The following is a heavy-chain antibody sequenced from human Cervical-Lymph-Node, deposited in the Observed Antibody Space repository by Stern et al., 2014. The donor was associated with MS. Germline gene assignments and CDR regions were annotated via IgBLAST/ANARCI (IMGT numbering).Heavy chain of an antibody. Sequence: VQLVESGSGLVKPSQTLSLTCAVSGGSISRGDYSWSWLRQPPGKSLEWIGYIVHSGSTYYNPSLKSRVSISVDRSKNQFSLKLSSVTAADTAMYYCARIFGGNFDNWGQGTLVTVSS. CDR1: GGSISRGDYS. CDR2: IVHSGST. J-gene: IGHJ4*02. V-gene: IGHV4-30-2*01. CDR3: ARIFGGNFDN. D-gene: IGHD4-23*01.